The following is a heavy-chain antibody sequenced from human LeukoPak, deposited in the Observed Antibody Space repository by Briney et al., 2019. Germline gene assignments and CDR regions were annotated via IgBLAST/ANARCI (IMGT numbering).Heavy chain of an antibody. V-gene: IGHV1-69*10. D-gene: IGHD3-22*01. CDR2: IIPILGIA. CDR3: AREAAPLDYYDSSGYPNWFDP. Sequence: GASVKVSCKASGGTFSSYAISWVRQTPGQGLECIGGIIPILGIANYAQKFQGRVTITADKSTSTAYMALSSLRSEDTAVYYCAREAAPLDYYDSSGYPNWFDPWGQGTLVTVSS. J-gene: IGHJ5*02. CDR1: GGTFSSYA.